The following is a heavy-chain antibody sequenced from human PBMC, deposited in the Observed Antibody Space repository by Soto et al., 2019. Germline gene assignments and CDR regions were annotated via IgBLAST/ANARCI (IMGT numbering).Heavy chain of an antibody. CDR3: ARDGRDDYDFWSGYYPVDY. CDR1: GFTFSSYS. V-gene: IGHV3-48*02. CDR2: ISSSSSTI. J-gene: IGHJ4*02. D-gene: IGHD3-3*01. Sequence: GGSLRLSCAASGFTFSSYSMNWVRQAPGKGLEWVSYISSSSSTIYYADSVKGRFTISRDNAKNSLYLQMNSLRDEDTAVYYCARDGRDDYDFWSGYYPVDYWGQGTLVTVSS.